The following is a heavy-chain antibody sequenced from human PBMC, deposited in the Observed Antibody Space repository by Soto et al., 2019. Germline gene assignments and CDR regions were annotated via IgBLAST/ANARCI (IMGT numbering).Heavy chain of an antibody. CDR2: IGTTGDT. D-gene: IGHD3-22*01. Sequence: VGSLRLSCSASGFTFSSYDMHWVRQGTGKGLEWVSAIGTTGDTYYAGSVKGRFTISRENAKNSLYLQMNSLRAGDTAIYFCARAIGPTLFDYWGQGTLVTVSS. CDR1: GFTFSSYD. J-gene: IGHJ4*02. V-gene: IGHV3-13*04. CDR3: ARAIGPTLFDY.